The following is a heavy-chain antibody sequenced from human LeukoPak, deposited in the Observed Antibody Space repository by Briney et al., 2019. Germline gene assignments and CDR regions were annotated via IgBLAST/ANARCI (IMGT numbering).Heavy chain of an antibody. V-gene: IGHV3-21*01. D-gene: IGHD3-10*01. Sequence: GGSLRLSCAASGFTFSSYSMNWVRQAPGKGLEWVSSISSSSSYIYYADSVKGRFTISRDNAKNSLYLQMNSLRAEDTAVYYCARDIHSGSYYTASQKEWGQGTLVTVSS. CDR2: ISSSSSYI. CDR3: ARDIHSGSYYTASQKE. CDR1: GFTFSSYS. J-gene: IGHJ4*02.